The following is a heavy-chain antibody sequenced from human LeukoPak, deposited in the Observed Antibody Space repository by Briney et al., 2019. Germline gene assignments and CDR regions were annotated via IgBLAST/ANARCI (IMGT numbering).Heavy chain of an antibody. CDR1: GFTFSSYG. CDR2: IRYDGSNK. Sequence: PGGSLRLSCAASGFTFSSYGMHWVRQAPGKGLEWVAFIRYDGSNKYYADSVKGRFTISRDNSKNTLYLQMNSLRAEDTAVYYCAKDSGYFDWLYGAWGQGTLVTVSS. J-gene: IGHJ5*02. V-gene: IGHV3-30*02. D-gene: IGHD3-9*01. CDR3: AKDSGYFDWLYGA.